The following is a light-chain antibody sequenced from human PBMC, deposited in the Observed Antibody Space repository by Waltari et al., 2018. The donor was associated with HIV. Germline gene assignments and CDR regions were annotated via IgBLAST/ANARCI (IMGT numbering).Light chain of an antibody. CDR2: DAS. CDR3: QQRSNWIT. Sequence: ENVLTQSPATLSLSPGERATLSCRASQSVSSLLAWYQQKPGQAPRLLIYDASNRATGTPPRFSGSGSGTDFTLTISNLEPEDFAVYYCQQRSNWITFGQGTRLEIK. J-gene: IGKJ5*01. CDR1: QSVSSL. V-gene: IGKV3-11*01.